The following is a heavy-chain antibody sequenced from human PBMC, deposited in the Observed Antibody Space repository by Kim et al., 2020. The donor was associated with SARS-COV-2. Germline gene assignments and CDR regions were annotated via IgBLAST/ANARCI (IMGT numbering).Heavy chain of an antibody. D-gene: IGHD6-13*01. J-gene: IGHJ4*02. V-gene: IGHV4-61*02. CDR3: ARGRTEEQQLPLPYYFDY. CDR1: GGSISSGSYY. Sequence: SETLSLTCTVSGGSISSGSYYWSWIRQPAGKGLEWIGRIYTSGSTNYNPSLKSRVTISVDTSKNQFSLKLSSVTAADTAVYYCARGRTEEQQLPLPYYFDYWGQGTLVTVSS. CDR2: IYTSGST.